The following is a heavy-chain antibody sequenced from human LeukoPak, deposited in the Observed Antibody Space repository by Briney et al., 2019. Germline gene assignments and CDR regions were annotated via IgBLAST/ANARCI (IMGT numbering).Heavy chain of an antibody. D-gene: IGHD3-16*02. J-gene: IGHJ6*04. CDR3: ARGPSFGYVWGSYRYGMDV. V-gene: IGHV1-2*04. CDR2: INPNSGGT. Sequence: ASVKVSCKASGYTFTGYYMHWVRQAPGQGLEWMGWINPNSGGTNYAQKFQGWVTMTRDTSISTAYMGLSRLRSDDTAVYYCARGPSFGYVWGSYRYGMDVWGKGTTVTVSS. CDR1: GYTFTGYY.